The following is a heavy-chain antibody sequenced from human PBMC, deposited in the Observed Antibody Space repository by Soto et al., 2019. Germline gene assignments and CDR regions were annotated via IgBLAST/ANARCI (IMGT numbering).Heavy chain of an antibody. D-gene: IGHD2-15*01. CDR3: ARDLGCSGGSCYWGDAFGI. Sequence: QVQLQESGPGLVKPSQTLSLTCTVSGGSISSGGYYWSWIRQHPGKGLEWIGYIYYRGSTYYNPSLKSRVTISVDTSKNQFSLKLSSVTAADTAVYYCARDLGCSGGSCYWGDAFGIWGQGTMVTVSS. J-gene: IGHJ3*02. CDR1: GGSISSGGYY. CDR2: IYYRGST. V-gene: IGHV4-31*03.